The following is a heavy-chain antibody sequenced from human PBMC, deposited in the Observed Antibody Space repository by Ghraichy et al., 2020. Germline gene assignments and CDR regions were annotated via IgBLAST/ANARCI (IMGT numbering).Heavy chain of an antibody. J-gene: IGHJ4*02. CDR3: VAYQLRDNY. V-gene: IGHV3-33*01. D-gene: IGHD2-2*01. CDR1: GFTFSSYG. Sequence: GESLRLSCAASGFTFSSYGMHWVRQAPGKGLEWVAVIWYDGSNKYYADSVKGRFTISRDNSKNTLYLQMNSLRAEDTAVYYCVAYQLRDNYWGQGTLVTVSS. CDR2: IWYDGSNK.